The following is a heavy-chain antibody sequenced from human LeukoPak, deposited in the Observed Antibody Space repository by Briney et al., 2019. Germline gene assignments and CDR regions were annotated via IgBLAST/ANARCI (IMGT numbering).Heavy chain of an antibody. V-gene: IGHV3-23*01. J-gene: IGHJ4*02. Sequence: GGSLRLSCAASGFSFSSFAMHWVRQAPGKGLEWVSAISGSGGSTYYADSVKGRFTISRDNSKNTLYLQMNSLRAEDTAVYYCAKHWGVTGYFDYWGQGTLVTVSS. CDR1: GFSFSSFA. D-gene: IGHD7-27*01. CDR3: AKHWGVTGYFDY. CDR2: ISGSGGST.